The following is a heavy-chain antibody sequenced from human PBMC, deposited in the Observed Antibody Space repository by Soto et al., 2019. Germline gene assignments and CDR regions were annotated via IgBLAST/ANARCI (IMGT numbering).Heavy chain of an antibody. CDR1: GYTFTGYY. J-gene: IGHJ4*02. CDR2: INPNSGGT. CDR3: ARGPWDPVEEVPAATLVY. D-gene: IGHD2-2*01. V-gene: IGHV1-2*02. Sequence: QVQLVQSGAEVKEPGASVKVSCKASGYTFTGYYLHWVRQAPGQGLEWMGWINPNSGGTHYAQKFQVRVTMTRDPSISAAYMELIRLRSDDTAVYYCARGPWDPVEEVPAATLVYWGQGTLVTVSS.